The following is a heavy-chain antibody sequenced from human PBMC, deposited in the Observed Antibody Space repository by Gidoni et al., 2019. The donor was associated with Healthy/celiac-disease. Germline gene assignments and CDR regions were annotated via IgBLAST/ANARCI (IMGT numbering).Heavy chain of an antibody. V-gene: IGHV3-53*01. Sequence: EVQLVESGGGLIQPGGSLRLSCVASGFTVSSNYMSWVRQAPGKGLEWVSVIDSGGSTYYADSGKGRFTSSRDNSKNTLYLQRNSLRAEDTAVYYCARGRYFDWLGAFDIWGQGTMVTVSS. J-gene: IGHJ3*02. CDR3: ARGRYFDWLGAFDI. CDR1: GFTVSSNY. D-gene: IGHD3-9*01. CDR2: IDSGGST.